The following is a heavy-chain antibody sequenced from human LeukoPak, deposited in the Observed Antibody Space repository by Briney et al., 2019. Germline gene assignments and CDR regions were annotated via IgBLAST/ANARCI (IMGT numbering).Heavy chain of an antibody. CDR1: GFTFSSYA. CDR3: VRDPDALDF. Sequence: HAGGSLRLSCAASGFTFSSYAMSWVRQAPGKGLEWVAYIRSSGSPIYYADSVKGRFTISRDNAKNSLYLQMNSLRDEDTAVYYCVRDPDALDFWGQGTPVTVSS. V-gene: IGHV3-48*02. CDR2: IRSSGSPI. J-gene: IGHJ4*02.